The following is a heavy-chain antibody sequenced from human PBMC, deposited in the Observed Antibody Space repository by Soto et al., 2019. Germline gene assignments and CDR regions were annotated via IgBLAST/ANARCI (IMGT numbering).Heavy chain of an antibody. CDR3: ARDYYDSSGYPGY. Sequence: QVQLVQSGAEVKKPGSSVKVSCEASGGTFRSYGITWVRQAPGQGLEWMGGIIPIFGTTNYAQKFQGRVTITADESTNIAYMELSSLRSEDTAVYYWARDYYDSSGYPGYWGQGTLVTVSS. CDR2: IIPIFGTT. J-gene: IGHJ4*02. D-gene: IGHD3-22*01. CDR1: GGTFRSYG. V-gene: IGHV1-69*01.